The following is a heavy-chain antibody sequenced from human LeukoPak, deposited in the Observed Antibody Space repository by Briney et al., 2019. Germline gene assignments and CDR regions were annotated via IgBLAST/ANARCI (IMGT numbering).Heavy chain of an antibody. CDR3: AKGGYGQIYYYMDV. V-gene: IGHV3-9*01. D-gene: IGHD6-25*01. CDR2: ISWNSGSI. CDR1: GFTFDDYA. Sequence: GRSLRLSCAASGFTFDDYAMHWVRQAPGKGLEWVSGISWNSGSIGYADSVKGRFTISRDNAKNSLYLQMNSLRAVDTALYYCAKGGYGQIYYYMDVWGKGTTVTVSS. J-gene: IGHJ6*03.